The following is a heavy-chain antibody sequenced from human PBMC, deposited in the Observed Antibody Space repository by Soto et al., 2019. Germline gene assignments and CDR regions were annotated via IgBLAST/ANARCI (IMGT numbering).Heavy chain of an antibody. CDR3: ARRARPDFYYMDV. J-gene: IGHJ6*03. V-gene: IGHV3-64*01. CDR1: GFTLSGYS. D-gene: IGHD6-6*01. Sequence: PGVSLGLSFAAPGFTLSGYSMDWVRQAPGKGLEYVSGISSNGVGTYYANSVQGRFTISRDNSKNTVYLQMGSLRPEDMAVYYCARRARPDFYYMDVWGKGNTVTVSS. CDR2: ISSNGVGT.